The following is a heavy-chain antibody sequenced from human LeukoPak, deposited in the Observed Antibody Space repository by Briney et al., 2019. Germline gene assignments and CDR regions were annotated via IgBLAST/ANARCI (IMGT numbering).Heavy chain of an antibody. J-gene: IGHJ5*02. CDR3: ASGRKEQYYDFWSGQENWFDP. V-gene: IGHV3-21*01. D-gene: IGHD3-3*01. CDR2: ISSSSSYI. CDR1: GFTFSSYS. Sequence: PGGSLRLSCAASGFTFSSYSMNWVRQAPGKGLEWVSSISSSSSYIYYADSVKGRFTISRDNAKNSLYLQMNSLRAEDTAVYYCASGRKEQYYDFWSGQENWFDPWGQGTLVTVSS.